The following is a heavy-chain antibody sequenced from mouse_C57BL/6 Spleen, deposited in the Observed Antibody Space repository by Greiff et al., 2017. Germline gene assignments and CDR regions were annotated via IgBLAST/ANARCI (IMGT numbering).Heavy chain of an antibody. V-gene: IGHV3-6*01. CDR2: ISYDGSN. Sequence: EVKLMESGPGLVKPSQSLSLTCSVTGYSITSGYYWNWIRQFPGNKLEWMGYISYDGSNNYNPSLKNRISITRDTSKNQFFLKLNSVTTEDTATYYCARDGAIYDGYYVYYFDYWGQGTTLTVSS. CDR1: GYSITSGYY. CDR3: ARDGAIYDGYYVYYFDY. D-gene: IGHD2-3*01. J-gene: IGHJ2*01.